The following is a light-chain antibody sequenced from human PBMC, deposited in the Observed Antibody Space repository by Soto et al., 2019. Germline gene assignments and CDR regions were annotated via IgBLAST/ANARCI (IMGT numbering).Light chain of an antibody. CDR2: EAS. CDR3: QQRFNTPYT. J-gene: IGKJ2*01. V-gene: IGKV1-39*01. CDR1: QNINKN. Sequence: DIQMSQSPSSLSASVGDSVTLSCRASQNINKNLNWYQQKSGQAPSLLIYEASTCPSGVPSRFSGSGSGTDFTLAITNLQPEDFATYYCQQRFNTPYTFGQGTKLEI.